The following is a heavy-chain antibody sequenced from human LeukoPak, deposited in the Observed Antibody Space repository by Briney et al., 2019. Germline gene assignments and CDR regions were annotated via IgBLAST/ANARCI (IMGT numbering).Heavy chain of an antibody. J-gene: IGHJ5*02. CDR1: GGSFSGYY. CDR3: ARAIGGWFDP. Sequence: SETLSLTCAVYGGSFSGYYWSWIRQPPGKGLEWIGEINHSGSTNYNPSLKSRVTISVDTSKNQFSLKLSSVTAADTAVYYCARAIGGWFDPWGQGTLVTVSS. CDR2: INHSGST. V-gene: IGHV4-34*01. D-gene: IGHD3-16*01.